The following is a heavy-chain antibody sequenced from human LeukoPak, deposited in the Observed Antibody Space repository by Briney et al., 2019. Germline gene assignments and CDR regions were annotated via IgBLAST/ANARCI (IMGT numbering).Heavy chain of an antibody. CDR1: GFTFDDYA. J-gene: IGHJ3*02. CDR2: ISWNSGTI. Sequence: PGRSLSLSCAAAGFTFDDYAMHWVRQAPGKGLEWVSGISWNSGTIYNADSVRGRFTISRDNAKNSLYLQMNSLRAEDTALYYCAKDMSWGATAVYEAFDIWGEGTMVTVSS. CDR3: AKDMSWGATAVYEAFDI. D-gene: IGHD1-26*01. V-gene: IGHV3-9*01.